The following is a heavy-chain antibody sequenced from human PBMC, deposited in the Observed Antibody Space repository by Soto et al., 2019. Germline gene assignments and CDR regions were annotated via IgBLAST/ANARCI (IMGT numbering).Heavy chain of an antibody. D-gene: IGHD6-19*01. Sequence: SLKIPCAASGFTFDDYAMHWVRQAPGKGLEWVSGISWNSGSIGYADSVKGRFTISRDNAKNSLYLQMNSLRAEDTALYYCAKDQAVAGTYYYYGMDVWGQGTTVTVSS. V-gene: IGHV3-9*01. CDR2: ISWNSGSI. CDR1: GFTFDDYA. J-gene: IGHJ6*02. CDR3: AKDQAVAGTYYYYGMDV.